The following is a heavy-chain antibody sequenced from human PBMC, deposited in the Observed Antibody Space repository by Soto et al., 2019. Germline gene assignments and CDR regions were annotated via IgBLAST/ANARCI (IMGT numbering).Heavy chain of an antibody. J-gene: IGHJ5*02. CDR3: LRGNDKEDSRFWHH. CDR2: IHYSGAT. V-gene: IGHV4-31*03. Sequence: QLQESGPGLVEPSQTLSLICSVSDASMHSGGYYWSWLRHLPWKGLVWIGFIHYSGATLYSPSLTSRLAIAIETSKNQCSLRLTSVTAEDTAAYYCLRGNDKEDSRFWHHWGQGIPVTVSS. CDR1: DASMHSGGYY. D-gene: IGHD5-12*01.